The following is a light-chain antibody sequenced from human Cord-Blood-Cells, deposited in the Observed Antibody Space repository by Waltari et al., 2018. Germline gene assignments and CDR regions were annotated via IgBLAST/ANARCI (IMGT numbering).Light chain of an antibody. CDR3: QQYYSTPYT. J-gene: IGKJ2*01. CDR2: WAS. Sequence: DIVMTQSPASLAVSLGARATVHCKSSQSVLYSSNNKNYLALYQQKPGQPPKLLIYWASTRESGGPDRFSGSGSGTDFTLTISSLQAEDVAVYYCQQYYSTPYTFGQGTKLEIK. V-gene: IGKV4-1*01. CDR1: QSVLYSSNNKNY.